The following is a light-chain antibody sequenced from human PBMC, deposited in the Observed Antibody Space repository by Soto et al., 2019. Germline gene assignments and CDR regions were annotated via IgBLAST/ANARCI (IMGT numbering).Light chain of an antibody. CDR3: FSYAGSRTWV. V-gene: IGLV2-23*01. Sequence: ALTQPASVSGSPGQSITISCTGSSSDFGSYNLVSWYQQHPGKVPKLIIYEATKRPSGISNRFSGSKSGYMASLTISGLQAEDGADYYCFSYAGSRTWVFGGGTKLTVL. CDR2: EAT. J-gene: IGLJ3*02. CDR1: SSDFGSYNL.